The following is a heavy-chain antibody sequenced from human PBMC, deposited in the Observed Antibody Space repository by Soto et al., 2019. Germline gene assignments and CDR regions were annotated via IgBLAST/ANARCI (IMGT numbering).Heavy chain of an antibody. CDR1: GFTFSSYA. CDR3: GKVGPYYKSFHHLYFDL. J-gene: IGHJ2*01. Sequence: EVQLLESGGGLVQPGGSLRLSCAASGFTFSSYAMTWVRQAPGKGLEWVSAITGSGGNTNHLDSVKGRFTISRENSRNTLYLQMNTQRAVDTPVYYLGKVGPYYKSFHHLYFDLWGRGTLVTVSS. D-gene: IGHD3-10*01. V-gene: IGHV3-23*01. CDR2: ITGSGGNT.